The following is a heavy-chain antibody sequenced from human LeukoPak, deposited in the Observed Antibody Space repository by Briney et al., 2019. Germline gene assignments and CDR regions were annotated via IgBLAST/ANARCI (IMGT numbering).Heavy chain of an antibody. D-gene: IGHD3-22*01. J-gene: IGHJ4*02. CDR2: IKQDGSEK. CDR3: ARDENDSSGYYYLDY. Sequence: SGGSLRLSCAASGFTFSSYWMSWVRQAPGKGLEWVANIKQDGSEKYYVDSVKGRFTISRDNAKNSLYLQMNSLRAEDTAVYYCARDENDSSGYYYLDYWGQGTLVTVSS. V-gene: IGHV3-7*01. CDR1: GFTFSSYW.